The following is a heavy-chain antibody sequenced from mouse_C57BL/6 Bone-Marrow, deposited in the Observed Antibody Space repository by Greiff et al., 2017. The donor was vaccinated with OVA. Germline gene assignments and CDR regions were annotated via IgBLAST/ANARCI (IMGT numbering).Heavy chain of an antibody. J-gene: IGHJ3*01. CDR3: ARRVGQWFAY. D-gene: IGHD3-3*01. V-gene: IGHV1-26*01. CDR2: INPNNGGT. Sequence: VQLKQSGPELVKPGASVKISCKASGYTFTDYYMNWVKQSHGKSLEWIGDINPNNGGTSYNQKFKGKATLTVDKSSSTAYMELRSLTSEDSAVYYCARRVGQWFAYWGQGTLVTVSA. CDR1: GYTFTDYY.